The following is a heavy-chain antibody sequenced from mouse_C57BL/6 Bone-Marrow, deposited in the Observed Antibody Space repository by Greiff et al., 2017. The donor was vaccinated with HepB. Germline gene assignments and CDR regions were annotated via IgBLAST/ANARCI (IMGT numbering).Heavy chain of an antibody. D-gene: IGHD2-12*01. Sequence: VQLQQSGPELVKPGASVKMSCKASGYTFTDYYMHWVKQKPGKGLEWIGEIYPGSGNTYYNEKFKGKATLTADTSSSTAYMQLSSLTSEDSAVYFGARYSGDYWGQGTTLTVSS. CDR2: YPGSGNTY. CDR3: RYSGDY. V-gene: IGHV1-83*01. J-gene: IGHJ2*01. CDR1: YTFTDYYM.